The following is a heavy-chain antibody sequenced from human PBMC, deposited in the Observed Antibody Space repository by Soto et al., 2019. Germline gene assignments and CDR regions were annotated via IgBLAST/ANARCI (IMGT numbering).Heavy chain of an antibody. D-gene: IGHD3-9*01. CDR2: INRNSGGT. Sequence: ASVKVSCKASGYTFTSYDISWVRQAPGQGLEWMGWINRNSGGTNYAQKFQGRVTMTRDTSISTAYMELSRLRSDDTAAYYCARDHNYDILTGYYNGVYYDYGMDVWGQGTTVTVSS. CDR3: ARDHNYDILTGYYNGVYYDYGMDV. CDR1: GYTFTSYD. V-gene: IGHV1-2*02. J-gene: IGHJ6*02.